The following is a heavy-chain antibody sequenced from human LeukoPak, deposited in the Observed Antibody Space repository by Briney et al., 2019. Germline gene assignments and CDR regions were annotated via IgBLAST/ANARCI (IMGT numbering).Heavy chain of an antibody. CDR2: IKQDGSEK. CDR3: ARTPYDSSGYSLVPFGAYYYYMDV. V-gene: IGHV3-7*01. J-gene: IGHJ6*03. Sequence: GGSLRLSCAASGFTFSSYWMSWVRQAPGKGLEWVANIKQDGSEKYYVDSVKGRFTISRDNAKNSLYLQMNSLRAEDTAVYYCARTPYDSSGYSLVPFGAYYYYMDVWGKGTTVTVSS. CDR1: GFTFSSYW. D-gene: IGHD3-22*01.